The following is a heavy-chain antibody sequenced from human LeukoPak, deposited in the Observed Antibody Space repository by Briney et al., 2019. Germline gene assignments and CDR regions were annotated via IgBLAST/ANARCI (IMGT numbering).Heavy chain of an antibody. CDR3: ARAIASYGDSAF. D-gene: IGHD5-18*01. J-gene: IGHJ4*02. CDR2: ITSSSSAT. V-gene: IGHV3-48*04. CDR1: GFKFGGFS. Sequence: GGSLTLSCAASGFKFGGFSMGWFRQPPGKGLEWLSYITSSSSATYYADSLMGRFTIYRDNAKNSLYLQLNSLRVDDPAVYYCARAIASYGDSAFWGQGTLVTVSS.